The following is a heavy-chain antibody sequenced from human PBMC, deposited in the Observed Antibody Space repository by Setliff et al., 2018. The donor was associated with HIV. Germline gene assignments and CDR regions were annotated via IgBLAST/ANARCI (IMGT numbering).Heavy chain of an antibody. Sequence: PGGSLRLSCEASGFTFNNYGMHWVRQAPGKGLEWVAVIWYDGSNKDHADSVKGRFTISRDNSKNTLYLQMNSLSAEDTAVYYCAKSRSVVVPAATDYWGQGILVTVSS. CDR3: AKSRSVVVPAATDY. CDR1: GFTFNNYG. V-gene: IGHV3-33*06. CDR2: IWYDGSNK. D-gene: IGHD2-2*01. J-gene: IGHJ4*02.